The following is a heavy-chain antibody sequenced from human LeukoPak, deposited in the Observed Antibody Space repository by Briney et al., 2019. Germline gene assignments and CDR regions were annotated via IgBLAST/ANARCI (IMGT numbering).Heavy chain of an antibody. CDR1: GGSFSGYY. CDR3: ARRINARKVVVTATYYFDY. Sequence: SETLSLTCAVYGGSFSGYYWSWIRQPPGKGLEWIGEINHSGSTNYNPSLKSRVTISVDTSKNQFSLKLGSVTAADTAVYYCARRINARKVVVTATYYFDYWGQGTLVTVSS. V-gene: IGHV4-34*01. CDR2: INHSGST. J-gene: IGHJ4*02. D-gene: IGHD2-21*02.